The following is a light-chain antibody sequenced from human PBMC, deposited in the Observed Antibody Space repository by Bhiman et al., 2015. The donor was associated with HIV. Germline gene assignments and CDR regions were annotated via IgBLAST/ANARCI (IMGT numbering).Light chain of an antibody. CDR2: YDT. CDR1: NVESKS. Sequence: SYELTQPPSVSVAPGKTARITCGGNNVESKSVHWYQQKPGQAPVLVIYYDTDRPSGIPERFSGSNSGNTATLTISRVEAGDEADYYCQVWDSSSDPFYVFGTGTKVTVL. V-gene: IGLV3-21*04. J-gene: IGLJ1*01. CDR3: QVWDSSSDPFYV.